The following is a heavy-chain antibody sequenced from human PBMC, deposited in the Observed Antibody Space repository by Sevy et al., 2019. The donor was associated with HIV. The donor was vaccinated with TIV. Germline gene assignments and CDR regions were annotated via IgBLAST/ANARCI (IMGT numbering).Heavy chain of an antibody. CDR3: AISPPKIAAAGKSTRYGV. D-gene: IGHD6-13*01. J-gene: IGHJ4*02. V-gene: IGHV3-21*01. CDR1: GFTFSYYS. Sequence: GGSLRLSCSASGFTFSYYSMTWVRQAPGKGLEWVSSISSSSKYIYYEDSVRGRFTITRDNAENSLYLHINNLRAEDTAEYYCAISPPKIAAAGKSTRYGVWGQGTLVTVSS. CDR2: ISSSSKYI.